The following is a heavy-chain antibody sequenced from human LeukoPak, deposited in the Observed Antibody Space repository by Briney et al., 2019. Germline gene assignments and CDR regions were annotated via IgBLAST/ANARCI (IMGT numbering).Heavy chain of an antibody. CDR2: IYYSGST. CDR1: GASMSSNY. V-gene: IGHV4-59*08. Sequence: SETLSLTCNVSGASMSSNYWSWIRQPPGKRLEWIGYIYYSGSTNYNPSLKGRVTISVDTSNNQFSLKLTSVTAADTAVYYCARGQAFDYWGQGTLVTVSS. J-gene: IGHJ4*02. CDR3: ARGQAFDY.